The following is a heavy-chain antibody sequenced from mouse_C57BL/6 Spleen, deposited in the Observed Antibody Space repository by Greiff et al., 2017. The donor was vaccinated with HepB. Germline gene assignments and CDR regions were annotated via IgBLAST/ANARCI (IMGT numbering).Heavy chain of an antibody. D-gene: IGHD2-3*01. CDR3: ARGGLLGGYFDV. CDR2: INPNNGGT. Sequence: VQLQQSGPELVKPGASVKMSCKASGYTFTDYNMHWVKQSHGKSLEWIGYINPNNGGTSYNQKFKGKATLTVNKSSSTAYTELRSLTSEDSAVYYCARGGLLGGYFDVWGTGTTVTVSS. J-gene: IGHJ1*03. CDR1: GYTFTDYN. V-gene: IGHV1-22*01.